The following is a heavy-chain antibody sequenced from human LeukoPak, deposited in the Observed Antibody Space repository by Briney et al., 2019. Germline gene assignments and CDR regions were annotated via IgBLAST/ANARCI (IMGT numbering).Heavy chain of an antibody. CDR2: MPHTANT. V-gene: IGHV4-4*02. CDR3: ARGTYIWGSYRHFDF. CDR1: GGSVNNSGW. Sequence: PSGTLSLTCAVSGGSVNNSGWWTWVRQPPGKGLEWIGEMPHTANTNHNPSLKSRVTIAVDKSKNQFSLKLNSVTAADTAVYYCARGTYIWGSYRHFDFWGQGMLVTVSS. D-gene: IGHD3-16*02. J-gene: IGHJ4*02.